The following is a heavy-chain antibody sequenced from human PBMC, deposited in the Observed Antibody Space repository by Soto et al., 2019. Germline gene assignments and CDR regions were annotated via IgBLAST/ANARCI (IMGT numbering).Heavy chain of an antibody. CDR3: ARDTSPRGDYGLGLDY. D-gene: IGHD4-17*01. CDR2: ISAYNGNT. J-gene: IGHJ4*02. Sequence: QVQLVQSGAEVKKPGASVKVSCKASGYTFTSYGISWVRQAPGQGLEWMGWISAYNGNTNYAQKLQGRVTMTTDTSTSTDYMELRSLRSDDTAVYYCARDTSPRGDYGLGLDYWGQGTLVTVSS. CDR1: GYTFTSYG. V-gene: IGHV1-18*01.